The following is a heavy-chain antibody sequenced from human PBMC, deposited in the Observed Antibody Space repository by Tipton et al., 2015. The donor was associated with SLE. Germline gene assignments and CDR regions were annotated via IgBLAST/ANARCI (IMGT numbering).Heavy chain of an antibody. CDR2: IYHSGST. V-gene: IGHV4-38-2*01. Sequence: TLSLTCAVYGGSFSGYYWGRIRQPPGKGLEWIGSIYHSGSTYYNPSLKSRVTISVDTSKNQFSLKLSSVTAADTAVYYCARGGYYDFWSGSYYYYYMDVWGKGTTVTVSS. CDR3: ARGGYYDFWSGSYYYYYMDV. D-gene: IGHD3-3*01. J-gene: IGHJ6*03. CDR1: GGSFSGYY.